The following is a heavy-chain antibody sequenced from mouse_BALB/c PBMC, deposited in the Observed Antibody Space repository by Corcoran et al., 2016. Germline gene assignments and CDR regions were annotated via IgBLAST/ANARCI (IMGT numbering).Heavy chain of an antibody. CDR3: ASYPGGFAY. CDR2: IDPANGNT. J-gene: IGHJ3*01. Sequence: EVQLQQSGAELVKPGASVKLSCTASGFNIKDTYMPWVKQRPEQGLEWIGRIDPANGNTKYDPKFQGKATITADTSSNTAYLQLSSLTSEDTAVYYCASYPGGFAYWGQGTLVTVSA. CDR1: GFNIKDTY. V-gene: IGHV14-3*02.